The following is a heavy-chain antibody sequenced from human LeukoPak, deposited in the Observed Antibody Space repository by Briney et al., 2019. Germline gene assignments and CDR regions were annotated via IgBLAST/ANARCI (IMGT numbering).Heavy chain of an antibody. J-gene: IGHJ3*02. CDR3: ARLLDYANSGDPDTFDI. Sequence: PSETLSLTCTGSGGSIASYYWSWIRQSPGKRLEWIASINYSGRTKLNPSLQSRVTISLDMSNNHFSLQLRSVTAADTAIYYCARLLDYANSGDPDTFDIWCQGTTVTVFS. CDR1: GGSIASYY. V-gene: IGHV4-59*01. D-gene: IGHD3-22*01. CDR2: INYSGRT.